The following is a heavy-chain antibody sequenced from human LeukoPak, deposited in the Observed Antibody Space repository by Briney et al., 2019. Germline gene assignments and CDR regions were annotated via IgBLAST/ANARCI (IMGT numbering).Heavy chain of an antibody. CDR3: VNGRFFPHWGMDV. CDR1: GFTFSSYA. CDR2: ISGSGGST. D-gene: IGHD3-3*01. J-gene: IGHJ6*02. V-gene: IGHV3-23*01. Sequence: RPGGSLRLSCAASGFTFSSYAMSWVRQAPGKGLEWVSAISGSGGSTYYADSVKGRFTISRDNSKNTLYLQMNSLRAEDTAVYYCVNGRFFPHWGMDVWGQGTTVTVSS.